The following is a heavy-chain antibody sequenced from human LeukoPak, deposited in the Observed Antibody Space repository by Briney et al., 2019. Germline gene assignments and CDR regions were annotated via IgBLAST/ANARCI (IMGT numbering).Heavy chain of an antibody. D-gene: IGHD2-2*01. CDR3: ARGSTSCCEFDY. V-gene: IGHV3-21*01. CDR1: GFTFSSYA. CDR2: ISSSSSYI. Sequence: GGSLRLSCAASGFTFSSYAMNWVRQAPGKGLEWVSSISSSSSYIYYADSVKGRFTISRDNAKNSLYLQMNSLRAEDTAVYYCARGSTSCCEFDYWGQGTLVTVSS. J-gene: IGHJ4*02.